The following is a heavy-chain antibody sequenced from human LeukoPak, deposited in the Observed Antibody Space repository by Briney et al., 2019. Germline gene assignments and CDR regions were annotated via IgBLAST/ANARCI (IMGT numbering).Heavy chain of an antibody. J-gene: IGHJ4*02. CDR3: AKLLTGGYSYGQNDC. CDR1: GFTFSSYG. D-gene: IGHD5-18*01. CDR2: IRYDGSNE. V-gene: IGHV3-30*02. Sequence: GGSLRLSCAASGFTFSSYGMHWVRQAPGKGLEWVAFIRYDGSNEYYADSVKGRFTISRDNSKNTLYLQMNSLRAEDTAVYYCAKLLTGGYSYGQNDCWGQGTLVTVSS.